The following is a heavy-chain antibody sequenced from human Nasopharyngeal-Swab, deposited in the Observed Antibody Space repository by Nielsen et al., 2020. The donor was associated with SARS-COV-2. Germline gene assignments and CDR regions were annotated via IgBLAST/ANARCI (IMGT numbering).Heavy chain of an antibody. CDR3: APSVRGIRMYAFDI. J-gene: IGHJ3*02. V-gene: IGHV3-23*01. D-gene: IGHD3-10*02. CDR1: GLTVSDHW. CDR2: ISGSGGYT. Sequence: GESLKISCVASGLTVSDHWMSWVRQAPGKGLEWVSAISGSGGYTYYADSVKGRFTISRDNSKHTVYLQMNSLRAEDTAVFYCAPSVRGIRMYAFDIWGQGTMVTVSS.